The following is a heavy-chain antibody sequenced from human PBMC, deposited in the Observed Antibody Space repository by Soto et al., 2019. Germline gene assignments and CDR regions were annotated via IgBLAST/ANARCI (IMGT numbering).Heavy chain of an antibody. D-gene: IGHD2-15*01. Sequence: ASVKVSCKASGYTFTSYDINWVRQATGQGLEWMGWMNPNSGNTGYAQKFQGRVTMTRNTSISTAYMELSSLRSEDTAVYYCARGTLLVVVVAATVDYWGQGTRVTVSS. CDR1: GYTFTSYD. CDR3: ARGTLLVVVVAATVDY. V-gene: IGHV1-8*02. J-gene: IGHJ4*02. CDR2: MNPNSGNT.